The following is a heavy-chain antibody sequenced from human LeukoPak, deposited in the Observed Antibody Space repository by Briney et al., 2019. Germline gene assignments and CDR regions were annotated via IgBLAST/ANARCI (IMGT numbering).Heavy chain of an antibody. CDR3: ARAESMALYFLY. D-gene: IGHD1-14*01. CDR2: VSTYNGDT. V-gene: IGHV1-18*01. J-gene: IGHJ1*01. Sequence: GASVKVSCKASGYTFTDFGFIWVRQAPGQGHEWIGWVSTYNGDTDYAKKFQDRVTMTTESSTQTTFMELRNLRSDDTAVYYCARAESMALYFLYWGQGTLVSVSS. CDR1: GYTFTDFG.